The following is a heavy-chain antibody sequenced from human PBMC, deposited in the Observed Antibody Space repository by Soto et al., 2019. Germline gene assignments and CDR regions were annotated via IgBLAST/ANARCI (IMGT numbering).Heavy chain of an antibody. CDR3: TRGAGFFYGVDV. V-gene: IGHV3-48*03. CDR1: GLSFSYYE. Sequence: PGGSLRLSCAASGLSFSYYEMNWVRQAPGKGLEWIAHISFSGSTIYYADSVKGRFSISRDNSKNFLYLQMSGLRADDSAVYYCTRGAGFFYGVDVWGLGTTVTVSS. J-gene: IGHJ6*02. D-gene: IGHD3-10*01. CDR2: ISFSGSTI.